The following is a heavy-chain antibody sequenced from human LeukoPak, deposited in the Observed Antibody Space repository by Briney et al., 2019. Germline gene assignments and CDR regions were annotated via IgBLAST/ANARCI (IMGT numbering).Heavy chain of an antibody. V-gene: IGHV1-69*04. Sequence: GASVKVSCKASGYTFTSYAMNWVRQAPGQGLEWMGRIIPILGIANYAQKFQGRVTITADKSTSTAYMELSSLGSEDTAVYYCASYAIIVGAHRTADAFDIWGQGTMVTVSS. CDR1: GYTFTSYA. CDR2: IIPILGIA. J-gene: IGHJ3*02. D-gene: IGHD1-26*01. CDR3: ASYAIIVGAHRTADAFDI.